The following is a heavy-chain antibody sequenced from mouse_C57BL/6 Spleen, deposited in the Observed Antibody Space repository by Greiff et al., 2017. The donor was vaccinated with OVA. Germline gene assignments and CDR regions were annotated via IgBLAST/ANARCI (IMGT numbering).Heavy chain of an antibody. CDR2: INPGSGGT. CDR1: GYAFTNYL. D-gene: IGHD2-5*01. CDR3: ATYYSNYASWFAY. Sequence: QVQLQQSGAELVRPGTSVKVSCKASGYAFTNYLIEWVKQRPGQGLEWIGVINPGSGGTNYNEKFKGKATLTADKSSSTAYMQLSSLPSEDSAVYFGATYYSNYASWFAYWGQGTLVTVSA. J-gene: IGHJ3*01. V-gene: IGHV1-54*01.